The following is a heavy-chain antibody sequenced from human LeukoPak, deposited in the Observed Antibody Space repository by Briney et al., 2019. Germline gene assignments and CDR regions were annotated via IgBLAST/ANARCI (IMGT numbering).Heavy chain of an antibody. CDR3: ARHLYFYGSGSRYFDF. J-gene: IGHJ4*02. CDR1: GGSISTPGYY. D-gene: IGHD3-10*01. Sequence: SETLSLTCTVSGGSISTPGYYWGWIRQPPGKGLEWIGSLYHSGSTYYKPSLKSRATISADTSKNQLSLGLSSVTAADTALYYCARHLYFYGSGSRYFDFWGQGTLVTVSS. V-gene: IGHV4-39*01. CDR2: LYHSGST.